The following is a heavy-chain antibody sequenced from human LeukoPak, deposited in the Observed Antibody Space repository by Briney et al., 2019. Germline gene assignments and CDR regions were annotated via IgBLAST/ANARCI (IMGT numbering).Heavy chain of an antibody. D-gene: IGHD2-2*01. J-gene: IGHJ6*03. V-gene: IGHV4-34*01. CDR1: GGSFSGYY. Sequence: SSETLSLTCAVYGGSFSGYYWSWIRQPPGKGLEWIGEINHSGSTNYNPPLKSRVTISVDTSKNQFSLKLSSVTAADTAVYYCARGRVEIVVVPAAPTVYYYYYYMDVWGKGTTVTVSS. CDR3: ARGRVEIVVVPAAPTVYYYYYYMDV. CDR2: INHSGST.